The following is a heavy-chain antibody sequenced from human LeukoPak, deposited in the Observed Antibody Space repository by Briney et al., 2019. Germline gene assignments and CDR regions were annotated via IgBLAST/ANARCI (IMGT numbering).Heavy chain of an antibody. J-gene: IGHJ4*02. Sequence: GASVKVSCKASGYTFTSYAMHWVRQAPGQRLEWMGWINAGNGNTKYSQKFQGRVTITRDTSASTAYMELSSLRSEDTAVYYCAIPGVRGVIRYYFDYWGQGTLVTVSS. V-gene: IGHV1-3*01. CDR3: AIPGVRGVIRYYFDY. CDR2: INAGNGNT. CDR1: GYTFTSYA. D-gene: IGHD3-10*01.